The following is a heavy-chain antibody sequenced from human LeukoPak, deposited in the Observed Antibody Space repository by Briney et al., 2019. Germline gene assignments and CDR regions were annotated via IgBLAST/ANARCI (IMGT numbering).Heavy chain of an antibody. CDR2: IFSIDEK. Sequence: SGPTLVNPTETLTLTCTVSGFSLSNARMGVSWIRQPPGKALEWLAHIFSIDEKSYSTSLKSRLTISKDTSKSQVVLTMTNMDPVDTATYYCARIKGRQRWLVEEYAFDIWGQGTMVTVSS. CDR1: GFSLSNARMG. V-gene: IGHV2-26*01. CDR3: ARIKGRQRWLVEEYAFDI. J-gene: IGHJ3*02. D-gene: IGHD5-24*01.